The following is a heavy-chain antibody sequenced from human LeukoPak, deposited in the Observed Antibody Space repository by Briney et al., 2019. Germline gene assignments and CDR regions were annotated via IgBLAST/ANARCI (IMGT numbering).Heavy chain of an antibody. V-gene: IGHV1-46*01. D-gene: IGHD6-19*01. J-gene: IGHJ2*01. CDR2: INPSGGST. CDR1: GYTFTSYY. CDR3: ARDRVAVAGRQRAYWYFDL. Sequence: ASVKVSCKASGYTFTSYYMHWVRQAPGQGLEWMGIINPSGGSTSYAQKFQGRVTMTRDTSTSTVYMELSSLRSEDTAVYYCARDRVAVAGRQRAYWYFDLWGRGTLVTVSS.